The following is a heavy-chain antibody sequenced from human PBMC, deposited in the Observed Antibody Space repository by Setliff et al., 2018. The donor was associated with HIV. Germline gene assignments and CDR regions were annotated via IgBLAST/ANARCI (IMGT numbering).Heavy chain of an antibody. J-gene: IGHJ3*02. V-gene: IGHV1-69*02. CDR3: AISIPPDAFDI. Sequence: GASVKVSCKASGGPFTSSSIGWVRQAPGQGLDWMGRIIPILGVANYAQKFQGRVTITTDESTSTAYMELSSLRSEDTAVYYCAISIPPDAFDIWGQGTMVTVSS. CDR1: GGPFTSSS. CDR2: IIPILGVA.